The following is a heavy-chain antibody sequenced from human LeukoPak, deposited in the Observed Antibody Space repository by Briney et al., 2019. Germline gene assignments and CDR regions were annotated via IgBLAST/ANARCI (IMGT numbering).Heavy chain of an antibody. CDR2: INPNSGGT. CDR3: ARDSYENDAFDI. J-gene: IGHJ3*02. Sequence: ASVKASCKASGYTFTGYYMHWVRQAPGQGLEWMGWINPNSGGTNYAQKFQGRVTMTRDTSISTAYMELSRLRSDDTAVYYCARDSYENDAFDIWGQGTMVTVSS. D-gene: IGHD5-12*01. CDR1: GYTFTGYY. V-gene: IGHV1-2*02.